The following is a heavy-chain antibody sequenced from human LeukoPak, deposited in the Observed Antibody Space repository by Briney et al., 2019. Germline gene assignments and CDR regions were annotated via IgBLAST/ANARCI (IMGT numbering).Heavy chain of an antibody. J-gene: IGHJ4*02. CDR2: IASDGSST. CDR3: ARGRPHGNDY. D-gene: IGHD4-23*01. CDR1: GFTFSSYW. V-gene: IGHV3-74*01. Sequence: GGSLRLSCAASGFTFSSYWMNWVRQAPGKGLVWVSRIASDGSSTTYADSVKGRLSISRDNAKNTLYLQMNSLRVEDTAVYYCARGRPHGNDYWGQGTLVTVSS.